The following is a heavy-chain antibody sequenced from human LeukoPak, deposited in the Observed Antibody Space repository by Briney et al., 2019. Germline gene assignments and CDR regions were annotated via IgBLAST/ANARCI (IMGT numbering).Heavy chain of an antibody. CDR2: IWYDGSST. J-gene: IGHJ4*02. V-gene: IGHV3-33*06. CDR1: GLPFSTYG. CDR3: AKDLEEDDY. Sequence: PGRSLRLSCAASGLPFSTYGMHWVRQAPGKGLEWVAVIWYDGSSTYYADSVKGRFTISRDNSKSTLYLQMNSLRAEDTAVYYRAKDLEEDDYWGQGTLVTVSS.